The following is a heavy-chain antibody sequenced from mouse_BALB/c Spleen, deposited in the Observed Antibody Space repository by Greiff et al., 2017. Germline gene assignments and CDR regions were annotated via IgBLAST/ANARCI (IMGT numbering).Heavy chain of an antibody. Sequence: DVMLVESGGGLVQPGGSRKLSCAASGFTFSSFGMHWVRQAPEKGLEWVAYISSGSSTIYYADTVKGRFTISRDNPKNTLFLQMTSLRSEDTAMYYCARGTTAFDYWGQGTTLTVSS. CDR1: GFTFSSFG. CDR2: ISSGSSTI. D-gene: IGHD1-2*01. CDR3: ARGTTAFDY. J-gene: IGHJ2*01. V-gene: IGHV5-17*02.